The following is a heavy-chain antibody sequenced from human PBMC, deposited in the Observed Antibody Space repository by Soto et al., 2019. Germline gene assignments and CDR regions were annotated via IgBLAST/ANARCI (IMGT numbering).Heavy chain of an antibody. D-gene: IGHD6-19*01. J-gene: IGHJ4*02. V-gene: IGHV3-30*18. CDR1: GFTFSSYG. CDR2: ISYDGSNK. CDR3: AKGGSSGELDY. Sequence: SLRLSCASSGFTFSSYGMHWVRQAPGKGLEWVAVISYDGSNKYYADSVKGRFTISRDNSKNTLYLQMNSLRAEDTAVYYCAKGGSSGELDYWGQGTLVTVSS.